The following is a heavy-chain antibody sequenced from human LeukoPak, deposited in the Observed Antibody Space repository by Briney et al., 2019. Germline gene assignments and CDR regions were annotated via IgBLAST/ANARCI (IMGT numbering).Heavy chain of an antibody. V-gene: IGHV3-7*01. Sequence: GGSLRLSCVASGFTFNLHWMSWVRQAPGKGLEWVANINQVGSETYYLDSVRGRFTISRDNAKNLLYLQMNSLRAEDTGVYYCARTDSGVIMLYSIRSAFWGQGTLVTVSS. CDR1: GFTFNLHW. D-gene: IGHD3-16*01. CDR2: INQVGSET. J-gene: IGHJ4*02. CDR3: ARTDSGVIMLYSIRSAF.